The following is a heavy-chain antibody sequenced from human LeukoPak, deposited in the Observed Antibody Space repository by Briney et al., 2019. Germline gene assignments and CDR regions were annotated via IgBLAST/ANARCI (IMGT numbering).Heavy chain of an antibody. CDR1: GFTFSSYG. J-gene: IGHJ6*02. CDR2: IWYDGSNK. V-gene: IGHV3-33*01. Sequence: GGSLRLSCAASGFTFSSYGMHWVRQAPGKGLEWVAVIWYDGSNKYYADSVKGRFTISRNNSKNTLYLQMNSLRAEDTAVYYCARDPPPRFFYYYYGMDVWGQGTTVTVSS. CDR3: ARDPPPRFFYYYYGMDV.